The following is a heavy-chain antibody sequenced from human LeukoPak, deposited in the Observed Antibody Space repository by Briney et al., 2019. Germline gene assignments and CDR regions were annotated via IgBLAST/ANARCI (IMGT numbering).Heavy chain of an antibody. CDR2: LSYGGINK. CDR1: GFTFSSYA. CDR3: ARGGSSGLLPGFDP. Sequence: PGGSLRLSCAASGFTFSSYAMHWVRQAPGKGLEWVAVLSYGGINKYYADSVKGRFTISRDNSKNTLYLQMNSLRAEDTAVYYCARGGSSGLLPGFDPWGQGTLVTVSS. V-gene: IGHV3-30-3*01. J-gene: IGHJ5*02. D-gene: IGHD6-19*01.